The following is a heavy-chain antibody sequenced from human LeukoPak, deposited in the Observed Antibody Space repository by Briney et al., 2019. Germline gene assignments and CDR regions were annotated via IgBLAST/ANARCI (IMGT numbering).Heavy chain of an antibody. CDR1: GGTFSSYA. D-gene: IGHD2-2*01. J-gene: IGHJ4*02. CDR3: ARDRDLYCSSTSCYSPFDY. Sequence: ASVKVSCKASGGTFSSYAISWVRQAPGQGLEWMGGIIPIFGTANYAQKFQGRVTITADESTSTAYMELSSLRSEDTAVYYCARDRDLYCSSTSCYSPFDYWGQGTLVTVSS. V-gene: IGHV1-69*13. CDR2: IIPIFGTA.